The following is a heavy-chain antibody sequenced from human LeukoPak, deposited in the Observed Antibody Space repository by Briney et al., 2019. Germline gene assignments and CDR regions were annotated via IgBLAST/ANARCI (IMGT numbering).Heavy chain of an antibody. V-gene: IGHV3-23*01. CDR2: ISGGGTTT. Sequence: PGGSLRLSCTASGFTFSSNAMNWVRQAPGKGPEWVSGISGGGTTTNYADSVKGRSTISRDNSKNTLHLQMNSLRAEDTAVYYCARDLGLGDYDSPGSWGQGTLVTVSS. J-gene: IGHJ5*02. D-gene: IGHD2-21*01. CDR3: ARDLGLGDYDSPGS. CDR1: GFTFSSNA.